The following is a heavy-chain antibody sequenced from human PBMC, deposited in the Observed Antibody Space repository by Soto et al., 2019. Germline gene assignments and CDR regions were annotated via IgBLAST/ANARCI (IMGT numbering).Heavy chain of an antibody. D-gene: IGHD6-19*01. CDR3: ARPREAGKNYYGVDV. V-gene: IGHV5-10-1*04. CDR1: GYSFTSYW. Sequence: GESLKISCKGSGYSFTSYWISWVRQMPGKGLEWMGRIDPSDSYTNYSPSFQGQVTISADKSISTAYLQWSSLKASDTAMYYCARPREAGKNYYGVDVWGQGTTVTVSS. CDR2: IDPSDSYT. J-gene: IGHJ6*02.